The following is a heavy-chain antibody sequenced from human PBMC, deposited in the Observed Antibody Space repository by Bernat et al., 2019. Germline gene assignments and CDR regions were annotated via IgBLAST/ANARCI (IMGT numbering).Heavy chain of an antibody. V-gene: IGHV3-30*07. J-gene: IGHJ4*02. CDR1: GFTFSSYA. D-gene: IGHD2-2*01. Sequence: QVQLVESGGGVVQPGRSLRLSCAASGFTFSSYAMHWVRQAPGKGLEWVAVISYDGSNKYYADSVKGRFTISRDNSKNTLYLQMNSLRAEDTAVYYCARVPPVVVVPAAMAYYFDYWGQGTLVTVSS. CDR3: ARVPPVVVVPAAMAYYFDY. CDR2: ISYDGSNK.